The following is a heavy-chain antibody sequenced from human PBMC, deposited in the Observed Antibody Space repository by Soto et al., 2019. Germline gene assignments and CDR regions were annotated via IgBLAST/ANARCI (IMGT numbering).Heavy chain of an antibody. Sequence: QVQLQESGPGLLEPSGTLSLTCGVSGDSFSSSNWWTWVRQPPGKGLGWIGDILHTGHTDYSPSLRSRLTISIDSSKKEFSLTLTSVTATDTAIYYCARSPRRVDGKWYLDYWGQGVLVTVSS. D-gene: IGHD2-15*01. CDR1: GDSFSSSNW. CDR3: ARSPRRVDGKWYLDY. V-gene: IGHV4-4*02. J-gene: IGHJ4*02. CDR2: ILHTGHT.